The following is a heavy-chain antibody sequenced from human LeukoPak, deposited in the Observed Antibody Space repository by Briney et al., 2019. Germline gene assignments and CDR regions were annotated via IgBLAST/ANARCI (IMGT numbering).Heavy chain of an antibody. CDR2: IYYSGST. J-gene: IGHJ4*02. V-gene: IGHV4-59*01. D-gene: IGHD6-13*01. CDR1: GGSISSYY. CDR3: ARVGGSSWSYFDY. Sequence: KSSVTLSLTCTVSGGSISSYYWSWIRQPPGKGLEWIGYIYYSGSTNYNPSLKSRVTISVDTSKNQFSLKLSSVTAADTAVYYCARVGGSSWSYFDYWGQGTLVTVSS.